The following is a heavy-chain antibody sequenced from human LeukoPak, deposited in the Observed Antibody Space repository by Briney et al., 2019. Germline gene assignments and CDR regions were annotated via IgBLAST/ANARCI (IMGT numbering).Heavy chain of an antibody. CDR1: GFTFSNAW. D-gene: IGHD2-21*01. V-gene: IGHV3-15*01. Sequence: PGGSLRLSCAASGFTFSNAWMSWVRQAPGKGLEWVGRLKSKTDGGTIDYAAPVKGRFTITRDDSKHTLHLQMNSLKTEDTAVYYCTTDFIVAYAFDVWGQGTMVTVSS. CDR2: LKSKTDGGTI. J-gene: IGHJ3*01. CDR3: TTDFIVAYAFDV.